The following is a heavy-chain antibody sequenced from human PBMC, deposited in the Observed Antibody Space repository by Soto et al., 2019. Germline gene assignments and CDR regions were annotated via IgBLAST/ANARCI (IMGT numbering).Heavy chain of an antibody. J-gene: IGHJ4*02. CDR1: GFSFSSYA. CDR2: ISHDGNIK. Sequence: QVQLVESGGGVVQPGRSLRLSCAASGFSFSSYAMHWVRQAPGKGLEWVAIISHDGNIKRDADFVEGRFIVFRDNSNNNLLLQMESLKTDDTAVYYCAKELAYGDFWRGLEYWGQGTLVTFAS. CDR3: AKELAYGDFWRGLEY. V-gene: IGHV3-30*18. D-gene: IGHD3-3*01.